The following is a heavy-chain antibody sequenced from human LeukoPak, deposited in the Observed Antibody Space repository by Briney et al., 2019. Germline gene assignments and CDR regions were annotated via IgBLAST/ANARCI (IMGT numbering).Heavy chain of an antibody. D-gene: IGHD5-18*01. V-gene: IGHV3-23*01. J-gene: IGHJ3*02. CDR3: ARARGYKYGIFDI. CDR2: ISGSGGRT. CDR1: GFTFSSYE. Sequence: PGGSLRLSCAASGFTFSSYEMNWVRQAPGKGLEWVSTISGSGGRTYYADSVKGRFTISRDNSKNTLYLQMNSLRAEDTAVYYCARARGYKYGIFDIWGQATMVIVSS.